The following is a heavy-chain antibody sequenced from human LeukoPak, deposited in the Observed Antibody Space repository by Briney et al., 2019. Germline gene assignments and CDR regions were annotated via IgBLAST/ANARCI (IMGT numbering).Heavy chain of an antibody. CDR2: IYYSGST. Sequence: PSETLSLTCTVSGGSISSYYWSWIRQPPGKGLEWIGYIYYSGSTNYNPSLKSRVTISVDTSKNQFSLKLSSVTAADTAVYYCARDGSGALDYYMDVWGKGTTVTVSS. V-gene: IGHV4-59*01. CDR3: ARDGSGALDYYMDV. CDR1: GGSISSYY. J-gene: IGHJ6*03. D-gene: IGHD3-10*01.